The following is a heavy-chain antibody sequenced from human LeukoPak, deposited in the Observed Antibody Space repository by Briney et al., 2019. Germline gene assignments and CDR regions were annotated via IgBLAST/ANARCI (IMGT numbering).Heavy chain of an antibody. Sequence: PGESLKISCKGSGSIFTTYWIGWVRQLPGRGLEWMGIIYPDDSDTRYSPSFQGQVTISADKSISTAYLQWSSLKASDTAMYYCARQFRDSSGYYSYYFDYWGQGTLVTVSS. CDR1: GSIFTTYW. V-gene: IGHV5-51*01. CDR3: ARQFRDSSGYYSYYFDY. CDR2: IYPDDSDT. D-gene: IGHD3-22*01. J-gene: IGHJ4*02.